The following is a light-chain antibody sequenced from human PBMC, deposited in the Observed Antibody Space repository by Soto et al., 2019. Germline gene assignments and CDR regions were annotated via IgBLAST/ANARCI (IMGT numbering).Light chain of an antibody. CDR2: DVS. CDR3: SSDISRSTLYV. V-gene: IGLV2-14*01. Sequence: QSALTQPASVSGSPGQSITISCTGTSSDVGGYNYVSWYQQHPGKAPKLMIYDVSNLPSGVSNRFSGSKSGNTASLTISGLQAEDEADYYCSSDISRSTLYVFGTGTKLTVL. J-gene: IGLJ1*01. CDR1: SSDVGGYNY.